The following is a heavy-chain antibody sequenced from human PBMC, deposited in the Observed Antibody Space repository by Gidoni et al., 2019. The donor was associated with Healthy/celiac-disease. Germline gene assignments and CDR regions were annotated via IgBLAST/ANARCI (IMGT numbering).Heavy chain of an antibody. Sequence: QITWEESGPTLVKPTQTLTMTCTFSGFSLSTSGVGVGWIRQPPGKALEWLALIYWDDDNRYSPSLKSRLTITKDTSKNQVVLTMTNMDPVDTATYYCAHSLKPGRPVDYGGINNVAPNDAFDIWGQGTMVTVSS. CDR3: AHSLKPGRPVDYGGINNVAPNDAFDI. CDR1: GFSLSTSGVG. J-gene: IGHJ3*02. D-gene: IGHD4-17*01. V-gene: IGHV2-5*02. CDR2: IYWDDDN.